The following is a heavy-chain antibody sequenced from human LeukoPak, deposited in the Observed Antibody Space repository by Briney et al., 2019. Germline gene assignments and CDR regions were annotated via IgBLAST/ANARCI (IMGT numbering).Heavy chain of an antibody. Sequence: GASVKVSCKASGYTFTGYYMHWVRQAPGQGLEWMGWTNPNSGGTNYAQKFQGRVTMTRDTSINTAYMELSRLRSDDTAVYYCARDEGIVVVPDHRRFDPWGQGTLVTVSS. D-gene: IGHD2-2*01. CDR1: GYTFTGYY. CDR3: ARDEGIVVVPDHRRFDP. V-gene: IGHV1-2*02. CDR2: TNPNSGGT. J-gene: IGHJ5*02.